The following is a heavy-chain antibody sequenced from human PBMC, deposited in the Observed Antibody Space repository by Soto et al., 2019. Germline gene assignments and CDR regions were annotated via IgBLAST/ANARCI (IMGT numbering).Heavy chain of an antibody. D-gene: IGHD2-15*01. V-gene: IGHV3-21*01. J-gene: IGHJ4*02. CDR3: ARGQVAAATLAPFDY. CDR2: IINSGYM. Sequence: EVQLVESGGGLVKPGGSLRLSCAASGFTFSSYSMNWVRQAPGKGLEWVSCIINSGYMYYADSVKGRFTISRDNAKNSLYLQMNSLRAEDTAVYYCARGQVAAATLAPFDYWGQGALVTVSS. CDR1: GFTFSSYS.